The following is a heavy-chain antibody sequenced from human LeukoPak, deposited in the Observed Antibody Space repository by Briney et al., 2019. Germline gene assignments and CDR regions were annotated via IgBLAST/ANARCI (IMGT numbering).Heavy chain of an antibody. J-gene: IGHJ4*02. Sequence: SQTLSLTCTVSGGSISSGTFYWSWIRQPAGKGLEGIGRIYTSGRTNCNPSLKSRVPISVDTSKNQFSLKLNSVTAADTAVYYCARESLGPPYYFDLWGQGTLVTVSS. V-gene: IGHV4-61*02. CDR2: IYTSGRT. CDR1: GGSISSGTFY. D-gene: IGHD1-26*01. CDR3: ARESLGPPYYFDL.